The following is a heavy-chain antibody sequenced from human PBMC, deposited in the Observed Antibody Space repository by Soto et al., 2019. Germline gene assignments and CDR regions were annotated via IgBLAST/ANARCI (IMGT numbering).Heavy chain of an antibody. V-gene: IGHV1-2*04. CDR3: ARGEGDSISYYYYGMDV. J-gene: IGHJ6*02. CDR1: GYTFTGYY. D-gene: IGHD2-21*02. Sequence: QVQLVQSGAEVKKPGASVKVSCKASGYTFTGYYMHWVRQAPGQGLEWMGWINPNRGGTNYAQKFQGWVTMTRDTSISTAYMELSRLRSDDTAVYYCARGEGDSISYYYYGMDVWGQGTTVTVSS. CDR2: INPNRGGT.